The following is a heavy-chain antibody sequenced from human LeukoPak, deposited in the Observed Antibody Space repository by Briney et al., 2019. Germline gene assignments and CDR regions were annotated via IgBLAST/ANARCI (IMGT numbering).Heavy chain of an antibody. CDR2: IYSDGST. V-gene: IGHV3-53*01. D-gene: IGHD4-17*01. Sequence: GGSLRLSCAASGFTFSSYAMSWVRQAPGKGLEWVSIIYSDGSTYYPDSVKGRFTISRDNSKNTLYLQMNSLRAEDTAVYYCARTTVTPGSYDAFDIWGQGTMVTVSS. CDR1: GFTFSSYA. J-gene: IGHJ3*02. CDR3: ARTTVTPGSYDAFDI.